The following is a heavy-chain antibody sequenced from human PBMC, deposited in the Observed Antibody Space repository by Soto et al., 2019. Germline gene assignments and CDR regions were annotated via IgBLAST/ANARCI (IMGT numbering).Heavy chain of an antibody. V-gene: IGHV1-18*01. CDR1: GYTFNSYG. Sequence: GASVEVSCEACGYTFNSYGISWVRQAPGQGLEWMGWISAYNGNTNYAQKLQGRVTMTTDTSTSTAYMELRSLRSDDTAVYYCARDVAAAGINWFDPWGQGTLVTVSS. J-gene: IGHJ5*02. CDR3: ARDVAAAGINWFDP. CDR2: ISAYNGNT. D-gene: IGHD6-13*01.